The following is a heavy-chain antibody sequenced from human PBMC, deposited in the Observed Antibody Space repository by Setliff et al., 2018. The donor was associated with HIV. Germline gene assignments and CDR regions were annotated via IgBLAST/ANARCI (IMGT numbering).Heavy chain of an antibody. CDR3: ARGTWIQLSALALFDY. CDR1: GGSISSGGYY. D-gene: IGHD5-18*01. V-gene: IGHV4-31*03. CDR2: IYYSGST. J-gene: IGHJ4*02. Sequence: SETLSLTCTVSGGSISSGGYYWSWIRQHPGKGLEWIGYIYYSGSTYYNPSLKSRLTMSVDQSKNQFSLKLNSGTAADTAVYYCARGTWIQLSALALFDYWGQGTLVTVSS.